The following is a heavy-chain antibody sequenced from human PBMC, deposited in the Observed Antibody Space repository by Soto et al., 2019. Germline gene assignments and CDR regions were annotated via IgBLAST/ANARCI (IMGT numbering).Heavy chain of an antibody. J-gene: IGHJ6*02. D-gene: IGHD3-9*01. CDR1: GFTFSSYS. CDR3: ARDGAYYDILTGWDYYYYGMDV. CDR2: ISSSSSTI. V-gene: IGHV3-48*02. Sequence: GGSLRLSCAASGFTFSSYSMNWVRQAPGKGLEWVSYISSSSSTIYYADSLKGRFTISRDNAKNSLYLQMNSLRDEDTAVYYCARDGAYYDILTGWDYYYYGMDVWGQGTTVTVSS.